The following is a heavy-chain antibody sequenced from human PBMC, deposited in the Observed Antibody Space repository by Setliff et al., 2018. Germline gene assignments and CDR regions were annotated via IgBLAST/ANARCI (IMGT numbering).Heavy chain of an antibody. Sequence: SETLSLTCTVSGGSISSSSYYWGWIRQPPGKGLEWIGSIYYSGSTYCNPSLKSRVTISVDTSKNQFSLKLSSVTAADTAVYYCARRATYYNFWSGYYDYWGQGTLVTVS. J-gene: IGHJ4*02. CDR1: GGSISSSSYY. D-gene: IGHD3-3*01. V-gene: IGHV4-39*07. CDR3: ARRATYYNFWSGYYDY. CDR2: IYYSGST.